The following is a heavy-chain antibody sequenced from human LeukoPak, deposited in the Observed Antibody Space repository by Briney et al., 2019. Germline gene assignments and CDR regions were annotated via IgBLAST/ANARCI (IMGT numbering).Heavy chain of an antibody. CDR2: IYHSGST. Sequence: PSGTLSLTCAVSGGSISSSNWWSWVRQPPGKGLEWIGEIYHSGSTNYNPSLKSRVTISVDKSKNQFSLKLSSVTAADTAVYYCARVPYDSSGYAPGYYYMDVWGKGTTVTVSS. CDR3: ARVPYDSSGYAPGYYYMDV. D-gene: IGHD3-22*01. CDR1: GGSISSSNW. V-gene: IGHV4-4*02. J-gene: IGHJ6*03.